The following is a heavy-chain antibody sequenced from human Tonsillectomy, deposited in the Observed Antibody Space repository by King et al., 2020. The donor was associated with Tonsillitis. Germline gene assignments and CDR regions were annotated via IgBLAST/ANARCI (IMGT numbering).Heavy chain of an antibody. D-gene: IGHD1-26*01. J-gene: IGHJ4*02. Sequence: QLQESGPGVVKPSETLSLTCTVSGGSISSSDHYWAWIRQPPGKGLEWIGYMYYSGTIFYNPSLKSRVTISGGTSENRFSLKLISVPAADTAVYFCARSVSGSFDYWGQGALVTVSS. V-gene: IGHV4-39*01. CDR1: GGSISSSDHY. CDR2: MYYSGTI. CDR3: ARSVSGSFDY.